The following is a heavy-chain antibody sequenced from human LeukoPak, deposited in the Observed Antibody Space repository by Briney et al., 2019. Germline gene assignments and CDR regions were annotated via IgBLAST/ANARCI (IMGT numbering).Heavy chain of an antibody. V-gene: IGHV3-7*01. CDR1: RFTFSNYW. Sequence: GGSLRLSCVASRFTFSNYWMSWVRQAPGKGLEWVAIINQDGSKKRYADSMKGRFTISRDNAKESLYLQLNSLRAEDTAVYYCAKWGPYCVGDYCPALDSWGPGTLVTVSS. J-gene: IGHJ4*02. D-gene: IGHD2-21*02. CDR3: AKWGPYCVGDYCPALDS. CDR2: INQDGSKK.